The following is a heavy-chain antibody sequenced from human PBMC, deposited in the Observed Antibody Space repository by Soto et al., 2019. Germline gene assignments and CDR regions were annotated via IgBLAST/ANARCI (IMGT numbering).Heavy chain of an antibody. Sequence: QVQLVQSGAEEKKPGASVKVSCKASGYTFTGYAMHWVRQAPGQRLEWMGWITAGNGNTKYSQKFQGRVTITRDPSASTAYMELSSLRSEDTAVYYCARAVAVPADFDYWGQGTLVTVSS. V-gene: IGHV1-3*05. CDR1: GYTFTGYA. CDR3: ARAVAVPADFDY. J-gene: IGHJ4*02. D-gene: IGHD6-19*01. CDR2: ITAGNGNT.